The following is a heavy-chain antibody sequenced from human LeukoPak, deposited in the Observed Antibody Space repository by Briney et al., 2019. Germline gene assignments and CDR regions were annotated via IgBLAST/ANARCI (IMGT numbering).Heavy chain of an antibody. D-gene: IGHD3-3*01. CDR2: IHHSGGI. CDR1: GDSISSDIW. CDR3: ARGRRITIFGVVNKAGPPFDP. J-gene: IGHJ5*02. V-gene: IGHV4-4*02. Sequence: SSETLSLTCAVSGDSISSDIWWNWVRQPPGKGLEWIGEIHHSGGINYNPSLKSRVTISVDTSKNQFSLKLSSVTAADTAVYYCARGRRITIFGVVNKAGPPFDPWGQGTLVTVSS.